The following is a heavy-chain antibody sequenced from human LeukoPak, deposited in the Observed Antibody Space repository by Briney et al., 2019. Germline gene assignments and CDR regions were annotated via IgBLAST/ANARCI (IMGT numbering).Heavy chain of an antibody. D-gene: IGHD6-19*01. V-gene: IGHV4-34*01. J-gene: IGHJ6*02. CDR2: INHSGST. Sequence: PSETLSLTCAVYGGSFSGYYWSWIRQPPGKGLEWIGEINHSGSTNYNPSLKSRVTISVDTSKNQFSLKLSSVTAADTAVYYRARGGSSGFPYYYYYGMDVWGQGTTVTVSS. CDR1: GGSFSGYY. CDR3: ARGGSSGFPYYYYYGMDV.